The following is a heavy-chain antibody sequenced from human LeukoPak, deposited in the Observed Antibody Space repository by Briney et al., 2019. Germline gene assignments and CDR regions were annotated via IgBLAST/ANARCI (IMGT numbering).Heavy chain of an antibody. CDR1: GFTFSSYT. CDR3: GRDFLGESGAGGP. V-gene: IGHV3-21*01. D-gene: IGHD3-10*01. J-gene: IGHJ5*02. Sequence: GGSLRLSCTGSGFTFSSYTMNWVRQAPGKGLEWASSISPSGSSTWHADSVKGRFTISRDNAKNSVHLQMTNLSVDDTAVYYCGRDFLGESGAGGPWGQGILVTVSS. CDR2: ISPSGSST.